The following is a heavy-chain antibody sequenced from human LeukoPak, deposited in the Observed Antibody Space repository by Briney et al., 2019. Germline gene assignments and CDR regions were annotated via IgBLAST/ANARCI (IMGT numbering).Heavy chain of an antibody. J-gene: IGHJ4*02. CDR3: AKDSPRPNTGLPVFDY. Sequence: GGSLRLSCAASGFTFSSYAMSWVRQAPGKGLEWVSAISGSGGSTYYADSVKGRFTISRDNSKNTLYLQMNSLGAEDTAVYYCAKDSPRPNTGLPVFDYWGQGTLVTVSS. D-gene: IGHD5-12*01. CDR2: ISGSGGST. CDR1: GFTFSSYA. V-gene: IGHV3-23*01.